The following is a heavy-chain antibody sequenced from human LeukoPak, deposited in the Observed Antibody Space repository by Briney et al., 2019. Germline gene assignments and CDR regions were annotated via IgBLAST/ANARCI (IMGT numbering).Heavy chain of an antibody. CDR2: ISSSSSYI. J-gene: IGHJ4*02. Sequence: GGSLRLSCAASGFTFSSYSMNWVRQAPGKGLEWVSSISSSSSYIYYADSVKGRFTISRDNAKNSLYLQMNSLRAEDTAVYYCARGTSGGALLRYFDWSYYFDYRGQGTLVTVSS. D-gene: IGHD3-9*01. V-gene: IGHV3-21*01. CDR3: ARGTSGGALLRYFDWSYYFDY. CDR1: GFTFSSYS.